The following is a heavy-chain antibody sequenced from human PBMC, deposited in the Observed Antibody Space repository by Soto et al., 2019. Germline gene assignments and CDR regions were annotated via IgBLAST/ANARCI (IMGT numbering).Heavy chain of an antibody. CDR3: ARQVRYCSSTSCSYGMDV. J-gene: IGHJ6*02. Sequence: GESLKISCKGSGYSFTSYWISWVRQMPGKGLEWMGRIDPSDSYTNYSPSFQGHVTISADKSISTAYLQWSSLKASDTAMYYCARQVRYCSSTSCSYGMDVWGQGTTVTVLL. V-gene: IGHV5-10-1*01. CDR2: IDPSDSYT. D-gene: IGHD2-2*01. CDR1: GYSFTSYW.